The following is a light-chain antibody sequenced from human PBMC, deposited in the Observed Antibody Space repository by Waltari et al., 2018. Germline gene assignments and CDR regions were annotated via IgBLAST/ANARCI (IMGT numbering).Light chain of an antibody. CDR1: QDIRND. CDR2: AAS. J-gene: IGKJ2*01. Sequence: AIQMTQSPSSLSTFVGDRVPITCRASQDIRNDLGWYQQKSGKAPKLLICAASSLQSGAPARFSGSGSGTDFTLTISGLQPEDFATFDCLQDYSYPYTFGQGTKLEIK. CDR3: LQDYSYPYT. V-gene: IGKV1-6*01.